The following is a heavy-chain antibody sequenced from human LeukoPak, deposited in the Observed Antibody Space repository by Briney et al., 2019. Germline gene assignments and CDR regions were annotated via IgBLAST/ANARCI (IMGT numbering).Heavy chain of an antibody. V-gene: IGHV1-58*01. J-gene: IGHJ4*02. D-gene: IGHD5-18*01. Sequence: ASVKVSCKASGFTFTSSAVQWVRQARGQRLEWVGWIVVGSGNTNYAQKFQERVTITRDMSTSTAYMELSSLRSEDTAVYYCAALSIVDTAMVFDYWGQGTLVTVSS. CDR2: IVVGSGNT. CDR3: AALSIVDTAMVFDY. CDR1: GFTFTSSA.